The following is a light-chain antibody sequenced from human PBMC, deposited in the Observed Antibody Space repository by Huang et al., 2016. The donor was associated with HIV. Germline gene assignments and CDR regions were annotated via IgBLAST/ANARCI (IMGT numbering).Light chain of an antibody. CDR1: QSISTN. J-gene: IGKJ2*01. CDR3: QQGET. V-gene: IGKV3-15*01. CDR2: SAS. Sequence: EIMLTQSPATLSVSPGERATLSCRASQSISTNLAWYQQKPGLAPRLLIYSASTRATGIRARFSGSGSGTEFTLTISSLQSEDFAVYYCQQGETFGQGTKLEIK.